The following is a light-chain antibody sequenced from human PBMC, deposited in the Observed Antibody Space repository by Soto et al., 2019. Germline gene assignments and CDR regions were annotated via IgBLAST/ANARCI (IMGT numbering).Light chain of an antibody. V-gene: IGLV4-69*01. CDR1: SGHNNYA. CDR3: QTWVTGVWV. Sequence: QLVLTQSPSASASLGASVKLTCTLSSGHNNYAIAWHQQQPEKGPRFLMKVNSDGSHTKGDGIPDRFSGSSSGTERYLTISSLQSEDEADYYCQTWVTGVWVFGGGTKLTVL. CDR2: VNSDGSH. J-gene: IGLJ3*02.